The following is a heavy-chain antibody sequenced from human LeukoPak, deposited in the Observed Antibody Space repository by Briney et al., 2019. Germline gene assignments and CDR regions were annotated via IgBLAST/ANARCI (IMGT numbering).Heavy chain of an antibody. V-gene: IGHV4-59*11. CDR1: GGSINGHY. J-gene: IGHJ6*02. Sequence: SETLSLTCTVSGGSINGHYWTWIRQPPGEGLEWIGQIHYSGRADYNPSLKRRVTISVDTSKNQISLNLNSVTAADTAVYYCARFGVDYDMDVWGQGTTVAVSS. CDR3: ARFGVDYDMDV. CDR2: IHYSGRA. D-gene: IGHD3-16*01.